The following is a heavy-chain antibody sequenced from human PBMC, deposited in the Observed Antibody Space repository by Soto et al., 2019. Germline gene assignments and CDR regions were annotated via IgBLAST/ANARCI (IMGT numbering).Heavy chain of an antibody. CDR1: GGSFRGYF. V-gene: IGHV4-34*04. D-gene: IGHD3-10*01. Sequence: QVQLQQWGAGLLKPSETLSLSCAVYGGSFRGYFWSWIRQPPGKGLEWIGEINHRGSTNHNPSLKSRSTISVDTPKNQLSLKLSSVTAADTAVYYCARYMGGMDVWGQGTTVTVSS. CDR3: ARYMGGMDV. J-gene: IGHJ6*02. CDR2: INHRGST.